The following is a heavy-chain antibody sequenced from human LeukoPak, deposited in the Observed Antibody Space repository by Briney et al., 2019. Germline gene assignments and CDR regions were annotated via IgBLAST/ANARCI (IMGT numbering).Heavy chain of an antibody. V-gene: IGHV4-4*07. CDR2: IYTSGST. Sequence: PSETPSLTCTVSGGSISSYYWSWIRQPAGKGLEWIGRIYTSGSTNYNPSLKSRVTMSVDTSKNQFSLKLSSVTAADTAVYYCARGYYDSSGYPSAEYFQHWGQGTLVTVSS. CDR1: GGSISSYY. CDR3: ARGYYDSSGYPSAEYFQH. J-gene: IGHJ1*01. D-gene: IGHD3-22*01.